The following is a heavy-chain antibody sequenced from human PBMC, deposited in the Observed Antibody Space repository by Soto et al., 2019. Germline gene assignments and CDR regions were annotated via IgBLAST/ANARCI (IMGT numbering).Heavy chain of an antibody. J-gene: IGHJ3*02. D-gene: IGHD2-2*01. V-gene: IGHV4-31*03. CDR2: IYYSGST. CDR1: GGSISSGGYY. CDR3: AREVGNQGGNCISTSCYMHGYI. Sequence: QVQLQESGPGLVKPSQTLSLTCTVSGGSISSGGYYWSWIRQHPGKGLEWIGYIYYSGSTYYNPSLKTRVTISVDTSKTQFSLKLSSVTAADTAVYYCAREVGNQGGNCISTSCYMHGYIWGQGTMVTVSS.